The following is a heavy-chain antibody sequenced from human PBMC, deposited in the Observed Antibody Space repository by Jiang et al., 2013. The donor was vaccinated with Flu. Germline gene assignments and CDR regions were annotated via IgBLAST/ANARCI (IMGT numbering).Heavy chain of an antibody. Sequence: GPGLVKPSETLSLTCTVSGDSVSSGRSYWGWIRQSPGKGLEWIGTIYYTGTAYYSPYLKSRVTLSVDTSKKQVSLKLNSVTAADTAVYYCARYPYGDYTRGWDAFDIWGQGTLVTVSS. CDR2: IYYTGTA. J-gene: IGHJ3*02. CDR3: ARYPYGDYTRGWDAFDI. D-gene: IGHD4-17*01. V-gene: IGHV4-39*01. CDR1: GDSVSSGRSY.